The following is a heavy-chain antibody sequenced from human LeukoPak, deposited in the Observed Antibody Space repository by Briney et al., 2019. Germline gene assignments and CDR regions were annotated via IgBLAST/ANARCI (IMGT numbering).Heavy chain of an antibody. CDR1: GFTFSSYL. Sequence: GGSLRLSCAASGFTFSSYLMSWVRQAPGKGLEWVTNIKQDGSEKYYVDSVKGRFTISRDNAKNSLYLQMNSLRAEDTAVYYCAREMATIWHWFDPWGQGTLVTVSS. D-gene: IGHD5-24*01. V-gene: IGHV3-7*01. CDR2: IKQDGSEK. CDR3: AREMATIWHWFDP. J-gene: IGHJ5*02.